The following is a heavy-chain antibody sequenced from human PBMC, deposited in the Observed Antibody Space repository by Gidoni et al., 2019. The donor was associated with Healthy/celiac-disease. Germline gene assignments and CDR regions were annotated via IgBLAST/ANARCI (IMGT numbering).Heavy chain of an antibody. V-gene: IGHV3-21*01. Sequence: EVQLVESGGGLVKPGGSLRLSCAASGFTFSSYSMNWVRQAPGKGLEWVSSISSSSSYIYYADSVKGRFTISRDNAKNSLYLQMNSLRAEDTAVYYCARPRHNGVWYGMDVWGQGTTVTVSS. J-gene: IGHJ6*02. CDR2: ISSSSSYI. CDR3: ARPRHNGVWYGMDV. D-gene: IGHD2-8*01. CDR1: GFTFSSYS.